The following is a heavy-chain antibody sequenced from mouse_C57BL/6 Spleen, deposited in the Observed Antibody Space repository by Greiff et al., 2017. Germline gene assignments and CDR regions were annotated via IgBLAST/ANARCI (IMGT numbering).Heavy chain of an antibody. V-gene: IGHV5-4*01. CDR3: ARDGGNYESYFDY. D-gene: IGHD2-1*01. Sequence: EVMLVESGGGLVKPGGSLKLSCAASGFTFSSYAMSWVRQTPEKRLEWVATISDGGSYTYYPDNVKGRFTISRDNAKNNLYLQMSHLKSEDTAMYYCARDGGNYESYFDYWGQGTTLTVSS. CDR1: GFTFSSYA. J-gene: IGHJ2*01. CDR2: ISDGGSYT.